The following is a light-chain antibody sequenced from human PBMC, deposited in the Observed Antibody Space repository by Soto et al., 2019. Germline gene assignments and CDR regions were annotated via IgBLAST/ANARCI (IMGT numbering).Light chain of an antibody. CDR1: SSDVGGYNY. Sequence: QSVLTQPASVSGSPGQSITISCTGTSSDVGGYNYVSWYQQHPGKAPKLMIYEVSNRPSGVSNRFSGSTSGNTASLTISGRQAEDEAEYYCSSYRSSSYVFGTGTKVTVL. CDR2: EVS. J-gene: IGLJ1*01. V-gene: IGLV2-14*01. CDR3: SSYRSSSYV.